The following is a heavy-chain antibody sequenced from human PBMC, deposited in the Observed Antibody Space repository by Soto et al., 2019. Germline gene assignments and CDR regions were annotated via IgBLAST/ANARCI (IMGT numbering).Heavy chain of an antibody. CDR1: GYTFTSYA. CDR3: ARGEFLSYDDY. J-gene: IGHJ4*02. CDR2: INAGNGNT. Sequence: EASVKVSCKASGYTFTSYAMHWVRQAPGQRLEWMGWINAGNGNTKYSQKFQGRVTITRDTSASTAYMELSSLRSEDTAVYYCARGEFLSYDDYWGQGNLVTVSS. D-gene: IGHD3-16*01. V-gene: IGHV1-3*01.